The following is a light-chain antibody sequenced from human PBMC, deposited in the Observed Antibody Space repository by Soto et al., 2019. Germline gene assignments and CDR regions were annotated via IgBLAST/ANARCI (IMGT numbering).Light chain of an antibody. J-gene: IGKJ4*01. CDR1: QSVSSW. CDR2: KAS. CDR3: QQYSRNPLT. V-gene: IGKV1-5*03. Sequence: DIQMTQSPSTLSASVGDRVTITCRASQSVSSWLAWYQQKPGQVPKLLIYKASSLESGVPSRFSGSGSGTEVPLTISSLQPDDFVTYYCQQYSRNPLTFGGGTKVEIK.